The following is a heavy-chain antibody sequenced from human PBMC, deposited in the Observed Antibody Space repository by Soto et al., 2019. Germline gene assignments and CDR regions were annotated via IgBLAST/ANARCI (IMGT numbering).Heavy chain of an antibody. V-gene: IGHV4-31*03. D-gene: IGHD2-2*01. CDR2: IYYSGST. CDR3: AREXSSTSCFDX. Sequence: SETLSLTCTVSGGSISSGGYYWSWIRQHPGKGLEWIGYIYYSGSTYYNPSLKSRVTISVDTSKNQFSLKLSSVTAADTAVYKCAREXSSTSCFDXXGQXXXVXVXS. J-gene: IGHJ4*02. CDR1: GGSISSGGYY.